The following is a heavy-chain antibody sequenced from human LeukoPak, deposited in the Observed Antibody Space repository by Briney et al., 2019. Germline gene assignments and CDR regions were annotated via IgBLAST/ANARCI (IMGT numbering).Heavy chain of an antibody. CDR2: IYYSGST. V-gene: IGHV4-59*08. CDR3: ARLDGRWLQAFDY. J-gene: IGHJ4*02. D-gene: IGHD5-24*01. CDR1: GGSISSYY. Sequence: SETLSLTCTVSGGSISSYYWSWIRQPPGKGLEWIGYIYYSGSTNYNPSLKSRVTISVDTSKNQFSLKLSSVTAADTAVYYCARLDGRWLQAFDYWGQGTLVTVSS.